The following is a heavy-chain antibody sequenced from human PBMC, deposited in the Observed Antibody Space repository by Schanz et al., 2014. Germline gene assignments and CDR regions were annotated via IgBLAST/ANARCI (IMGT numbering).Heavy chain of an antibody. D-gene: IGHD3-10*01. CDR2: ITYNGGTI. V-gene: IGHV3-48*01. Sequence: EVQLVESGGGLVQPGGSLRLSCAASGFTFSSNSMNWVRQAPGKGLEWISYITYNGGTIYYADSVKGRFTISRDNAKNSLYLEMNSLRAEDTAVYYCARIGGSVFDYWAQGTLVTVSS. CDR3: ARIGGSVFDY. J-gene: IGHJ4*02. CDR1: GFTFSSNS.